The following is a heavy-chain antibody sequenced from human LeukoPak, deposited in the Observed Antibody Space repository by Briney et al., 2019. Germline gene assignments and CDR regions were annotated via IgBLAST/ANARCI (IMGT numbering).Heavy chain of an antibody. CDR2: TYPGDSDT. J-gene: IGHJ2*01. D-gene: IGHD6-19*01. CDR1: GYSFTNYW. Sequence: GESLKISCKGSGYSFTNYWIGWVRQMPGKGLEWMGITYPGDSDTRYSPSFQGHVTISADKSISTAYLQWSSLKASDTAMYYCARPIAVAGTWYFGLWGRGTLVTVSS. CDR3: ARPIAVAGTWYFGL. V-gene: IGHV5-51*01.